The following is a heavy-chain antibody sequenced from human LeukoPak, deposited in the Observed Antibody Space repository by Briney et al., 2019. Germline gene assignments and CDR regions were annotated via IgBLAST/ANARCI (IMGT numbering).Heavy chain of an antibody. V-gene: IGHV3-11*05. J-gene: IGHJ4*02. D-gene: IGHD3-10*01. CDR3: ARGRARGVAAPFDY. Sequence: VGSLRLSYAASAFTFSDYYMSWIRQAPGKGLEWVSYISSSSSYTNYADSVKGRFTISRDNAKNSLYLQMNSLRADDTAVYYCARGRARGVAAPFDYWGQGTLVTVSS. CDR1: AFTFSDYY. CDR2: ISSSSSYT.